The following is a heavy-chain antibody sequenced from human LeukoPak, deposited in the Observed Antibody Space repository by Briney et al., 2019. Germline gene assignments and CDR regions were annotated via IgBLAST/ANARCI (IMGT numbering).Heavy chain of an antibody. CDR2: IYYSGST. J-gene: IGHJ4*02. V-gene: IGHV4-61*01. CDR3: ARDAGGDGYNPFDY. Sequence: SETLSLTCTVSVGSVSSCSYCWSWIRQPPGKGLEWIGYIYYSGSTNSNPSLKSRVTISVDTSKNQFSLKLSSVTAADTAVYYCARDAGGDGYNPFDYWGQGTLVTVSS. D-gene: IGHD5-24*01. CDR1: VGSVSSCSYC.